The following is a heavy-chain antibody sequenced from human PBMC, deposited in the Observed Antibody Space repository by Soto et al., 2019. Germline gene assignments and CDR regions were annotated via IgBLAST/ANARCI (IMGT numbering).Heavy chain of an antibody. CDR2: IIPIFGTA. CDR3: AREAEAVAFYYFDY. V-gene: IGHV1-69*13. Sequence: SEKVSCTASGDTFSSYAIAWVRQAHGQGLEWMGGIIPIFGTANYAQKFQGRVMITADESTSTAYMELSSLRSEDTAVYYCAREAEAVAFYYFDYWGQGTLVTVSS. D-gene: IGHD6-19*01. CDR1: GDTFSSYA. J-gene: IGHJ4*02.